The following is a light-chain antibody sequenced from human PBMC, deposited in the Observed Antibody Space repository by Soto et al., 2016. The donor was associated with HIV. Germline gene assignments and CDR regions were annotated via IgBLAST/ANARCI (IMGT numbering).Light chain of an antibody. CDR1: NIGTKS. V-gene: IGLV3-21*02. CDR2: DDT. J-gene: IGLJ1*01. Sequence: SYELIQPPLLSVAPGQTARITCGGNNIGTKSVHWYHQKPGQAPVLVVYDDTDRPSGIPARFSGSNSGNTATLTISRVEAGDEADYYCQVWDTTDHYVFGTGTRVTVL. CDR3: QVWDTTDHYV.